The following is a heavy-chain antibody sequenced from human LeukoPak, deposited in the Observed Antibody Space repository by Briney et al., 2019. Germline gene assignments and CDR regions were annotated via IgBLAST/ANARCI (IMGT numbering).Heavy chain of an antibody. V-gene: IGHV4-39*01. CDR1: GGSISTYY. J-gene: IGHJ4*02. Sequence: SETLSLTCTLSGGSISTYYWGWIRQPPGKGLEWIGSIYYSGSTYYNPSLKSRVTISVDTSKNQFSLKLSSVTAADTAVYYCARQLGYCSSTSCYADKVDYWGQGTLVTVSS. CDR3: ARQLGYCSSTSCYADKVDY. CDR2: IYYSGST. D-gene: IGHD2-2*01.